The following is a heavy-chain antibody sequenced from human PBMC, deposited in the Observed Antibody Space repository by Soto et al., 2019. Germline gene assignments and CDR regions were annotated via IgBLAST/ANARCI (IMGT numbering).Heavy chain of an antibody. J-gene: IGHJ4*02. V-gene: IGHV1-24*01. CDR1: GYTFTESS. D-gene: IGHD3-22*01. Sequence: ASVKVTCKVSGYTFTESSIHWVRQAPGKGVGWRGGCDPEDGETIYAQKFQVRVTMTEDTSTDTAYMELSSLRSEDTAVYYCATDPRVVVITSFGYWGQGTLVTVSS. CDR2: CDPEDGET. CDR3: ATDPRVVVITSFGY.